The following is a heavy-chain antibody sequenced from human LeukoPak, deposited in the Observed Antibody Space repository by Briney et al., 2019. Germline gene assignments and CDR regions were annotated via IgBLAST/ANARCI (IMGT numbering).Heavy chain of an antibody. Sequence: GGSLRLSCIASGFTFGSYVMHWVRQAPGKGLEWVAVIWYDGSNKYHADSVKGRFTISRDNSKNTLYLQMNSLRAEDTAVYYCARGRGDWYEPALIYYFHYWGQGTLVTVSS. V-gene: IGHV3-33*01. J-gene: IGHJ4*02. CDR2: IWYDGSNK. D-gene: IGHD6-19*01. CDR3: ARGRGDWYEPALIYYFHY. CDR1: GFTFGSYV.